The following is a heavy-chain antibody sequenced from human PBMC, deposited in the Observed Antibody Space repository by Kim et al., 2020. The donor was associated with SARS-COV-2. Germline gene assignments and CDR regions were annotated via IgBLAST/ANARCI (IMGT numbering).Heavy chain of an antibody. CDR2: IKSKTDGGTT. CDR1: GFTFSNAW. D-gene: IGHD5-12*01. Sequence: GGSLRLSCAASGFTFSNAWMSWVRQAPGKGLEWVGRIKSKTDGGTTDYAAPVKGRFTISRDDSKNTLYLQMNSLKTEDTAVYYCTTDSDIVATTTDYWGQGTLVTVSS. J-gene: IGHJ4*02. V-gene: IGHV3-15*01. CDR3: TTDSDIVATTTDY.